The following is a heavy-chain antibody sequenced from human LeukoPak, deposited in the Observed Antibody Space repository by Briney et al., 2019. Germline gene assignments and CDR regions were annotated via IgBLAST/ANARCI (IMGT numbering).Heavy chain of an antibody. D-gene: IGHD2-2*01. CDR2: ISYDGSNK. J-gene: IGHJ4*02. V-gene: IGHV3-30*18. CDR1: GFIFSDYG. CDR3: AKDSDRCSGTSCYLDY. Sequence: GRSLRLSCAASGFIFSDYGMHWVRQAPGKGLDWVAVISYDGSNKYYADSAKGRFTIPRDNSKNTLYLQMNSLRAEDTAVYYCAKDSDRCSGTSCYLDYWGQGTLVTVSS.